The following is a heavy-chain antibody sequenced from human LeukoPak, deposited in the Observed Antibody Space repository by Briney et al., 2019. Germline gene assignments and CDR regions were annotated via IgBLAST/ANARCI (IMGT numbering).Heavy chain of an antibody. CDR2: ISGSGGST. CDR3: AKGYSCGYRFGPYYMDV. CDR1: GFTFSSYA. Sequence: GGSLRPSCAASGFTFSSYAMSWVRQAPGKGLEWVSAISGSGGSTYYADSVKGRFTISRDNSKNTLYLQMNSLRAEDTAVYYCAKGYSCGYRFGPYYMDVWGKGTTVTVSS. D-gene: IGHD5-18*01. V-gene: IGHV3-23*01. J-gene: IGHJ6*03.